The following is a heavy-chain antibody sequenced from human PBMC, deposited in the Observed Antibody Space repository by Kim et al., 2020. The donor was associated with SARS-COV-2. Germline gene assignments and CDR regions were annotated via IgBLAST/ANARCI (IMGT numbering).Heavy chain of an antibody. CDR1: GFSVSSNY. CDR2: IYSDGDSDT. J-gene: IGHJ4*02. Sequence: GGSLRLSCAASGFSVSSNYMSWVRQAPGKGPGCVSVIYSDGDSDTYYADSVKGRFTISRDKSKNTLFLQMNSLRVEDTAVYYCTRSECRDGYTCSHDYWGQGTLVTVSS. D-gene: IGHD5-12*01. V-gene: IGHV3-53*01. CDR3: TRSECRDGYTCSHDY.